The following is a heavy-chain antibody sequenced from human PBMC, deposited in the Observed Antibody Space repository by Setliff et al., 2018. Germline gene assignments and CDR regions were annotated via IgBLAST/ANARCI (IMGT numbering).Heavy chain of an antibody. Sequence: GGSLRLSCAASRFTFSSNWMSWVRQAPGKGLEWVANINQDGSEKYYVDSVKGRFTISRDNAKNSLYLEMNSLRVEDTAVYYCARDVAAWDYWGQGTLVTVSS. J-gene: IGHJ4*02. CDR3: ARDVAAWDY. CDR2: INQDGSEK. D-gene: IGHD6-25*01. CDR1: RFTFSSNW. V-gene: IGHV3-7*01.